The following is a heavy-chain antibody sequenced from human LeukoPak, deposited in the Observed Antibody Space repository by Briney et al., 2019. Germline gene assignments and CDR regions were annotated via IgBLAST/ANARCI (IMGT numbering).Heavy chain of an antibody. CDR2: MNPTSGNT. Sequence: ASVKVSCKASGYTFVNYDINWVRQATGQGLEWMGWMNPTSGNTGYAQKLQGRVSMTRDTSISTAYMELSSLTYEDTAVYYCTMTSPAGYNLVGAFDTWGQGTEVTVSS. CDR1: GYTFVNYD. D-gene: IGHD5-24*01. V-gene: IGHV1-8*01. CDR3: TMTSPAGYNLVGAFDT. J-gene: IGHJ3*02.